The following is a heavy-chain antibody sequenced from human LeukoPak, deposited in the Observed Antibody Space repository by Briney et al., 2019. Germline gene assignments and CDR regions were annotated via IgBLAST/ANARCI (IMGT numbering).Heavy chain of an antibody. V-gene: IGHV3-74*01. D-gene: IGHD3-3*01. CDR2: VDSDGSST. Sequence: GGSLRLSCAGSGFTFNNYWMHWVRQAPGKGLVWVSRVDSDGSSTTYADSVKGRFTISRDNAKNTLYLQMNSLRAEDTAVYYCARGITIFGVVNDAFDVWGQGAVVTVSS. CDR1: GFTFNNYW. J-gene: IGHJ3*01. CDR3: ARGITIFGVVNDAFDV.